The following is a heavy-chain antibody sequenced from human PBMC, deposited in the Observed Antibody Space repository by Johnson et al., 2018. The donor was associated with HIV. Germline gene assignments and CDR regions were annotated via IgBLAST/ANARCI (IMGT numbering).Heavy chain of an antibody. V-gene: IGHV3-64*01. CDR3: ARVRQWLVQGAFDI. CDR1: GFTFSSYA. CDR2: ISSNGGST. Sequence: VQVVESGGGLVQPGGSLRLSCAASGFTFSSYAMHWVRQAPGKGLEYVSAISSNGGSTYYANSVKGRFTISRDNSKNTLYLQMGSLRAEDMAVYYCARVRQWLVQGAFDICGQGTMVTVSS. J-gene: IGHJ3*02. D-gene: IGHD6-19*01.